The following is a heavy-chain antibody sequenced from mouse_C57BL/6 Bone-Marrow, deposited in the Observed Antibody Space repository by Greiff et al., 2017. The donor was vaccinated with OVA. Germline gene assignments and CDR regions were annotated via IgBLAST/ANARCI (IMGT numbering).Heavy chain of an antibody. Sequence: EVQLVESEGGLVQPGSSMKLSCTASGFTFSDYYMAWVRQVPEKGLEWVANINYDGSSTYYLDSLKSRFIISRDNAKNILYLQMSSLKSEDTATYYCARELVDYYAMDYWGQGTSVTVSS. J-gene: IGHJ4*01. D-gene: IGHD1-1*02. CDR3: ARELVDYYAMDY. CDR1: GFTFSDYY. V-gene: IGHV5-16*01. CDR2: INYDGSST.